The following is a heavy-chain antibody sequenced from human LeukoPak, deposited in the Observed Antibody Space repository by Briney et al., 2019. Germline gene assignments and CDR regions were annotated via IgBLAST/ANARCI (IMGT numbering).Heavy chain of an antibody. CDR2: IDHSGST. CDR3: AGNIAARLDY. V-gene: IGHV4-34*01. D-gene: IGHD6-6*01. J-gene: IGHJ4*02. Sequence: SETLSLTCAVYGGSFSGYYWSWIRQPPGKGLEWIGEIDHSGSTNYNPSLKSRVTISVDTSKNQFPLKLSSVTAADTAVYYCAGNIAARLDYWGQGTLVTVSS. CDR1: GGSFSGYY.